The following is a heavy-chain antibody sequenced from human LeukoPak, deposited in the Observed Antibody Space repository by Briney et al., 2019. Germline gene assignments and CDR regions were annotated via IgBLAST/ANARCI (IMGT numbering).Heavy chain of an antibody. CDR3: TKLARAPRDFDY. CDR1: GYTFTSYD. Sequence: RASVKVSCKASGYTFTSYDINWVRQATGQGLEWMGWMNPNSGNTGYAQKFQGRVTMTRNTSISTAYMELNSLKIEDTAVYYCTKLARAPRDFDYWGQGTLVTVSS. J-gene: IGHJ4*01. D-gene: IGHD2-8*01. CDR2: MNPNSGNT. V-gene: IGHV1-8*01.